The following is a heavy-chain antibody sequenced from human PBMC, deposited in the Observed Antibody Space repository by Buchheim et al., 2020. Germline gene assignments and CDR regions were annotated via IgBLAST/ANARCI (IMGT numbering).Heavy chain of an antibody. D-gene: IGHD1-7*01. CDR3: VRHRSGTMFNY. J-gene: IGHJ4*02. CDR2: MFYSGSV. V-gene: IGHV4-39*01. CDR1: TESISSSSNY. Sequence: QLQLQESGPGLVKPSETLSLTCTVSTESISSSSNYWVWLRQPPGKGLEWIGTMFYSGSVFYNPSLRIRLSISVDTSKNQFSLKLNSVTAADTAVYYCVRHRSGTMFNYWGQGTL.